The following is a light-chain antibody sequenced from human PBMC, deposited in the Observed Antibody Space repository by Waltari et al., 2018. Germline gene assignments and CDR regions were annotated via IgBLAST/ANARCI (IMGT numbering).Light chain of an antibody. J-gene: IGKJ1*01. CDR2: GAY. CDR3: QQYGSSFPWT. CDR1: QSISDYY. Sequence: EIVLTQSPGTLSLSPGDRATLSCRASQSISDYYLAWYRQKPGQAPRLLIYGAYYRATCVPDRFSGSGSGTDFTLTISRLEPEDFAVYYCQQYGSSFPWTFGQGTKVEI. V-gene: IGKV3-20*01.